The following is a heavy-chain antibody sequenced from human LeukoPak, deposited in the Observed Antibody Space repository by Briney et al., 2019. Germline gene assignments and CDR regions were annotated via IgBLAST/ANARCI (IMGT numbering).Heavy chain of an antibody. CDR2: INHSGST. D-gene: IGHD3-10*01. Sequence: KTSETLSLTCTVSGYSISSGYYWGWIRQPPGKGLEWIGEINHSGSTNYNPSLKSRVTISVDTSKNQFSLKLSSVTAADTAVYYCARHVGAITMVRGVIYYYYYMDVWGKGTTVTIS. CDR3: ARHVGAITMVRGVIYYYYYMDV. CDR1: GYSISSGYY. J-gene: IGHJ6*03. V-gene: IGHV4-38-2*02.